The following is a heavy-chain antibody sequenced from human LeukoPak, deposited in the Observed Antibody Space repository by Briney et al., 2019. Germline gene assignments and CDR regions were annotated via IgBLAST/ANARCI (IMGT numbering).Heavy chain of an antibody. J-gene: IGHJ4*02. Sequence: TGGSLRLSCVASGFTFSSYWMSWVRQAPGKGLEWVATIKQDGSEKYYVDSVKGRFTFSRDNAENSLYLQMSSLRAEDTAVYYCANYDSRGLGLDYWGQGTLVTVSS. V-gene: IGHV3-7*01. CDR1: GFTFSSYW. D-gene: IGHD3-22*01. CDR2: IKQDGSEK. CDR3: ANYDSRGLGLDY.